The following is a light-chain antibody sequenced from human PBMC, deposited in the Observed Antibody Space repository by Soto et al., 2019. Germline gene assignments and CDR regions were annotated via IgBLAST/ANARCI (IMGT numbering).Light chain of an antibody. CDR3: QSYENSRTGFYV. V-gene: IGLV1-40*01. Sequence: QSVLTQPPSVSGAPGQRVTISCSGXSXXXGAGFDVHWYQHLPGTAPKLLIYGNTNRPSGVPGRFSGSKSGTSASLVISGLQAEDEADYYCQSYENSRTGFYVFGTGTKLTVL. J-gene: IGLJ1*01. CDR1: SXXXGAGFD. CDR2: GNT.